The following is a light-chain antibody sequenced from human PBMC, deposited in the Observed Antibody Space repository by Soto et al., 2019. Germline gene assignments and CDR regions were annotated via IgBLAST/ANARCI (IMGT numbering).Light chain of an antibody. J-gene: IGKJ1*01. V-gene: IGKV3D-15*01. CDR1: QSVSSSH. Sequence: EIVMTQSPATLSVSPGERATLSCRASQSVSSSHLAWYQQKPGQAPRLLIYGASSRATGIPDRFSGSGSGTEFTLTISSLQSEDFAVYYCQQYNNWPWTFGQGTKVDIK. CDR2: GAS. CDR3: QQYNNWPWT.